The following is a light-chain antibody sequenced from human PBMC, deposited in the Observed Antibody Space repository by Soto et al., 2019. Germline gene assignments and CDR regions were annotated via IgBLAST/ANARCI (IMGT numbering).Light chain of an antibody. CDR3: QQYNSYWT. J-gene: IGKJ1*01. Sequence: DIQMTQSPSSVSASAGDRVTLTCRASQSISSWLAWYQQKPGKAPKLLIYDASSLESGVPSRFSGSGSGTEFTLTISSLQPDDFATYYCQQYNSYWTFGQGTKVDIK. V-gene: IGKV1-5*01. CDR2: DAS. CDR1: QSISSW.